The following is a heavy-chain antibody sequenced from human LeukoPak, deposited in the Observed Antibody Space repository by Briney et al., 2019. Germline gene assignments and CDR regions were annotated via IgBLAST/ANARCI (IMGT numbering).Heavy chain of an antibody. V-gene: IGHV4-61*02. CDR2: IYTSGST. J-gene: IGHJ4*02. CDR1: GGSISSGSYY. CDR3: ARDLGSSGYYGFDY. D-gene: IGHD3-22*01. Sequence: SQTLSLTCTVSGGSISSGSYYWSWIRQPAGKGLEWIGRIYTSGSTNYNPSLKSRVTISVDTSKNQFSLKLCSVTAADTAVYYCARDLGSSGYYGFDYWGQGTLVTVSS.